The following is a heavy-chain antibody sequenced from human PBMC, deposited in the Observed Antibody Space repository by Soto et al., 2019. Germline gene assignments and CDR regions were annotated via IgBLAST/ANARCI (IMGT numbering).Heavy chain of an antibody. CDR3: EPSIFYYGMGV. Sequence: GESLKISCKGSGYTFTSYWIGWVRQMPGKGLEWMGIIYPGDSDTKYNPSFQGRVTISADKSITTTYLQWSSLKASDTAIYYCEPSIFYYGMGVCRQGTTVTASS. CDR2: IYPGDSDT. V-gene: IGHV5-51*01. CDR1: GYTFTSYW. J-gene: IGHJ6*02.